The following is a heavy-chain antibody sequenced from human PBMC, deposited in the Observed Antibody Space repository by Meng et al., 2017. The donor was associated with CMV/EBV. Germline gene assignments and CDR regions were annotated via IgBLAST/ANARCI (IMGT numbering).Heavy chain of an antibody. CDR3: AREGDNPFDY. CDR1: GGCISSGEYY. CDR2: IYYSGST. Sequence: QVQMPELGAGLVKPSQTRVLPCTVSGGCISSGEYYWSWIRQPPGKGLEWIGYIYYSGSTYYNPSLKSRVTISVDTSKNQFSLKLSSVTAADTAVYYCAREGDNPFDYWGQGTLVTVSS. J-gene: IGHJ4*02. D-gene: IGHD2-21*02. V-gene: IGHV4-30-4*08.